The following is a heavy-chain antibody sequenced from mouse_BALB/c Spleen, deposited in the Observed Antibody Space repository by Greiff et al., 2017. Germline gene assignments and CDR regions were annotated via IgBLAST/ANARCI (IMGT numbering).Heavy chain of an antibody. CDR2: ISSGGGST. D-gene: IGHD2-4*01. CDR1: GFAFSSYD. CDR3: ERQWDYDGGGFAY. V-gene: IGHV5-12-1*01. J-gene: IGHJ3*01. Sequence: EVKLMESGGGLVKPGGSLKLSCAASGFAFSSYDMSWVRQTPVKRLEWVAYISSGGGSTYYPDTVKGRFTISRDNAKNTLYLQMSSLKSEDTAMYYWERQWDYDGGGFAYGGQGTLVTVAA.